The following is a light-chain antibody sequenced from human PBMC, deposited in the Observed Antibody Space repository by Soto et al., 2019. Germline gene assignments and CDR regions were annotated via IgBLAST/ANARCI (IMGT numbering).Light chain of an antibody. CDR2: AAS. Sequence: DIQMTQSPSSLSASVGDTVTLTCRASQGIGNDLGWFQQKPGKAPNRLIYAASSLQSGVPSRFSGSGSGTEFTLTISNLQPEDFATYYCLQHNAYPLAFGGGTKVDI. CDR3: LQHNAYPLA. V-gene: IGKV1-17*02. J-gene: IGKJ4*01. CDR1: QGIGND.